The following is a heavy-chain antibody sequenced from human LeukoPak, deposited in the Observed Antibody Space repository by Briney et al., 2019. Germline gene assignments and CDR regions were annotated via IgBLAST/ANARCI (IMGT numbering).Heavy chain of an antibody. V-gene: IGHV1-2*02. CDR1: GYTFTGYY. D-gene: IGHD4-17*01. J-gene: IGHJ3*02. Sequence: ASVKVSCKASGYTFTGYYMHWVRQAPGQGLEWMGWINPNSGGTNYAQKFQGRVTMTRDTSISTAYMELSRLRSDDTAVYYCARDRSTVTTSPWAFDIWGQGTMVTLSS. CDR2: INPNSGGT. CDR3: ARDRSTVTTSPWAFDI.